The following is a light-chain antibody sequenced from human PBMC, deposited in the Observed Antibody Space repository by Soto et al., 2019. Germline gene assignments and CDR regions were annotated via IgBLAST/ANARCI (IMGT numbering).Light chain of an antibody. V-gene: IGKV4-1*01. Sequence: DVVMTQSPDSLAVSLGERATINCNSIQSVLHSSNNENSVAWYQQKAGQRPKLLIYRASIRESGVPDRFSGSGSGTDFTLTISSLQAEDVAVYYCQQYYTGIAFGQGTRLEIK. J-gene: IGKJ5*01. CDR1: QSVLHSSNNENS. CDR2: RAS. CDR3: QQYYTGIA.